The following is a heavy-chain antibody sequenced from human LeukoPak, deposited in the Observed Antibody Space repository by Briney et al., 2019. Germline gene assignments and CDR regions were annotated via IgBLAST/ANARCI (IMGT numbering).Heavy chain of an antibody. CDR2: ISTRGTT. D-gene: IGHD3-10*01. CDR1: GGSLSSYY. J-gene: IGHJ6*03. Sequence: SDTLSLTCTVSGGSLSSYYWSWIRQPAGKGLECIGRISTRGTTNVNPSLKSRVTISVDTSKYQFSLKLSSVTAADTAVYYCARAGRPASITMIRGVRKQYYYMDVWGKGTTVTISS. V-gene: IGHV4-4*07. CDR3: ARAGRPASITMIRGVRKQYYYMDV.